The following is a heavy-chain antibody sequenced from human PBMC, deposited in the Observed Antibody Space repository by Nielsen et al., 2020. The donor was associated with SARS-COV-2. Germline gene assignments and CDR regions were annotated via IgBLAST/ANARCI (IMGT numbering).Heavy chain of an antibody. J-gene: IGHJ4*02. CDR3: AKNDYYDSSGYTGDYFDY. CDR2: IKQDGSEK. V-gene: IGHV3-7*05. CDR1: GFTFSSYW. Sequence: GGSLRLSCAASGFTFSSYWMSWVRQAPGKGLEWVANIKQDGSEKYYVDSVKGRFTISRDNAKNSLYLQMNSLRAEDTAVYYCAKNDYYDSSGYTGDYFDYWGQGTLVTVSS. D-gene: IGHD3-22*01.